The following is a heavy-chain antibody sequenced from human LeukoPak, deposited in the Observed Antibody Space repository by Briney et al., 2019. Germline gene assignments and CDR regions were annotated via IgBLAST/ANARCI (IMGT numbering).Heavy chain of an antibody. Sequence: GGSLGLSCAASGFTLSSYWMHWVRQVPGKGLVWVSRIDTDASKTNYADSVKGRFTISRDNAKNTLYLQMNSLRAEDTAVYYCTRGLLGIDYWGQGTLVTVSS. CDR3: TRGLLGIDY. CDR2: IDTDASKT. V-gene: IGHV3-74*01. D-gene: IGHD2-8*02. CDR1: GFTLSSYW. J-gene: IGHJ4*02.